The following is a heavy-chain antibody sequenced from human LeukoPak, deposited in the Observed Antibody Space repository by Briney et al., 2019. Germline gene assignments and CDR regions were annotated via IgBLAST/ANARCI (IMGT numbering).Heavy chain of an antibody. CDR1: GGSISSSSYY. V-gene: IGHV4-39*07. D-gene: IGHD3-10*01. J-gene: IGHJ3*02. CDR3: ASGRSNTMVRGVIRDAFDI. Sequence: SETLSLTCTVSGGSISSSSYYWGWIRQPPGKGLEWIGSIYYSGSTYYNPSLKSRVTISVDTSKNQFSLKLSSVTAADTAVYYCASGRSNTMVRGVIRDAFDIWGQGTMVTVSS. CDR2: IYYSGST.